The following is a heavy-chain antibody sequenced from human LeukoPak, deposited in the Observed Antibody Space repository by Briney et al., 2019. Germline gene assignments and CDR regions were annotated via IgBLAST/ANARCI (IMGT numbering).Heavy chain of an antibody. D-gene: IGHD3-22*01. J-gene: IGHJ4*02. Sequence: GRSLRLSCAASGFTFSSYGMHWVRQAPGKGLEWVAVIWYDGSNKYYADSVKGRFTISRDNSKNTLYLQMNSLRAEDTAVYYCAREMYYYDSSGYYFDYWGQGTLVTASS. CDR2: IWYDGSNK. V-gene: IGHV3-33*01. CDR3: AREMYYYDSSGYYFDY. CDR1: GFTFSSYG.